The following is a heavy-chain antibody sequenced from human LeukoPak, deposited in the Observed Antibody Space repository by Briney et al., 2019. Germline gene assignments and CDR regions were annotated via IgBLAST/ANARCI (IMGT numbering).Heavy chain of an antibody. Sequence: GGSLRLSCAASGFTFDDYGMSWVRQAPGKGLEWVSGTNWNGGTTGYADSVKGRFTISRDNAKNSLYLQMNSVRAEDTALYYCAREGSGSPHYGMDVWGQGTTVTVSS. V-gene: IGHV3-20*04. CDR3: AREGSGSPHYGMDV. J-gene: IGHJ6*02. D-gene: IGHD3-10*01. CDR1: GFTFDDYG. CDR2: TNWNGGTT.